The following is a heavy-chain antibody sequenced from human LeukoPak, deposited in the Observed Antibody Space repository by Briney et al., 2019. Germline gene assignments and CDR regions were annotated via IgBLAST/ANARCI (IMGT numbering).Heavy chain of an antibody. CDR1: GFTFSNAW. CDR3: TTEGYDSSGYFAYYFNY. V-gene: IGHV3-15*01. CDR2: IQSETAGGTT. D-gene: IGHD3-22*01. J-gene: IGHJ4*02. Sequence: RGSPRLCSAASGFTFSNAWMSWVRQAPGKGLEWVGRIQSETAGGTTEYAAPVKGRFTISRDDSKTTLYMQTNSLKTEDTAAYYCTTEGYDSSGYFAYYFNYWGQGSLDYVSA.